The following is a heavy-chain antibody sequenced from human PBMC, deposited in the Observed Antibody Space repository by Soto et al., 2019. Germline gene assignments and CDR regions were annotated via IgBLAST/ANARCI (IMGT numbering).Heavy chain of an antibody. V-gene: IGHV1-18*01. J-gene: IGHJ4*02. Sequence: QVQLVQSGSEVKEPGASVKVSCKASGYTFTSYGISWVRQAPGQGPEWMGWVSGKNGNTNYAQNPQGRVTMPPATYTNTAYMGLRSLRPDDTAVYYCAGLGYGGNWVDYWGQGTLVTVSS. CDR1: GYTFTSYG. D-gene: IGHD2-15*01. CDR3: AGLGYGGNWVDY. CDR2: VSGKNGNT.